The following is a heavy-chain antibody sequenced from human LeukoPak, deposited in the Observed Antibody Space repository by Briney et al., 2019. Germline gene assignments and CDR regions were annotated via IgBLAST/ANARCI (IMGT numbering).Heavy chain of an antibody. CDR2: VYESGST. D-gene: IGHD1-26*01. Sequence: ETLSLTCIVSGGSINNYYWTWIRQPAGKGLEWFGRVYESGSTNYNPSLKSRVTMSVDTSKNQFSLKLSSVTAADTAVYYCARVHGGGSNYFDYWGQGTLVTVSS. CDR3: ARVHGGGSNYFDY. CDR1: GGSINNYY. V-gene: IGHV4-4*07. J-gene: IGHJ4*02.